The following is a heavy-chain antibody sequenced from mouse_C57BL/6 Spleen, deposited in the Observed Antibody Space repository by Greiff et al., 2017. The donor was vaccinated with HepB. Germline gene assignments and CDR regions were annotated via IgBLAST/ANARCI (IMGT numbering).Heavy chain of an antibody. J-gene: IGHJ3*01. D-gene: IGHD2-3*01. CDR2: INPYNGGT. CDR1: GYTFTDYY. V-gene: IGHV1-19*01. Sequence: VQLQQSGPVLVKPGASVKMSCKASGYTFTDYYMNWVKQSHGKSLEWIGVINPYNGGTSYNQKFKGKATLTVDKSSSTAYMELNSLTSEDSAVYYCARGDDGYYPYWGQGTLVTVSA. CDR3: ARGDDGYYPY.